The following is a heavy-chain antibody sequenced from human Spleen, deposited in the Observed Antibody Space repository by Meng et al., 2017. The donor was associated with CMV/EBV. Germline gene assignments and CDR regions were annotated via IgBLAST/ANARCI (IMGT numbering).Heavy chain of an antibody. CDR3: ARQFSSGWYAEY. CDR2: ISHAGST. V-gene: IGHV4-34*01. Sequence: SETLSLTCAVNGGSLSGYHWSWIRQSPGMGLEWIGEISHAGSTKYNLSLKSRVTISVDTSQNQFSLKVKSVTAADTAVYYCARQFSSGWYAEYWGPGTLVTVSS. CDR1: GGSLSGYH. D-gene: IGHD6-19*01. J-gene: IGHJ4*02.